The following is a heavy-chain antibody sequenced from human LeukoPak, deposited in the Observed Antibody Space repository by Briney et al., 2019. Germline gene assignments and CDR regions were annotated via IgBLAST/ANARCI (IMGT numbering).Heavy chain of an antibody. J-gene: IGHJ4*02. D-gene: IGHD2-2*01. V-gene: IGHV3-74*01. CDR2: ISTDGYTT. Sequence: GGSLRLSCAASGLAFSAYKMHWVRQAPRKGLVWVSRISTDGYTTDYADFVQGRFTASRDNTKNTWSLEMNSLRAEDTAVYYCRSCSSISCYSFDYWGQGTLVTVSS. CDR3: RSCSSISCYSFDY. CDR1: GLAFSAYK.